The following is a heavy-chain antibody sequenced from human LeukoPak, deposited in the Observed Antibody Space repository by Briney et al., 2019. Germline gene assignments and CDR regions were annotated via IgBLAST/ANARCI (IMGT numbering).Heavy chain of an antibody. J-gene: IGHJ5*02. V-gene: IGHV3-21*04. Sequence: GGSLRLSCAASGFTFSSYSMNWVRQAPGKGLEWVSFISTSSSYIHYADSVKGRFTISRDNAKKSLYLQMNSLRAEDTAVYYCARDGYSYGFNWFDPWGQGTLVTVSS. D-gene: IGHD5-18*01. CDR1: GFTFSSYS. CDR3: ARDGYSYGFNWFDP. CDR2: ISTSSSYI.